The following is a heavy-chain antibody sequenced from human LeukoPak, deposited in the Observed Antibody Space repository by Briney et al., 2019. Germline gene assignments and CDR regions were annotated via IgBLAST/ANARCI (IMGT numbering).Heavy chain of an antibody. CDR1: GGSISSYY. V-gene: IGHV4-59*01. D-gene: IGHD2-8*01. Sequence: SETLSLTCTVSGGSISSYYWSWIRQPPGKGLEWIGYIYYSRSTNYNPSLKSRVTISVDTPKNQFSLKLSSVTAADTAVSYCARYSCHNGVCYYFDYWGQGTLVTVSS. CDR2: IYYSRST. CDR3: ARYSCHNGVCYYFDY. J-gene: IGHJ4*02.